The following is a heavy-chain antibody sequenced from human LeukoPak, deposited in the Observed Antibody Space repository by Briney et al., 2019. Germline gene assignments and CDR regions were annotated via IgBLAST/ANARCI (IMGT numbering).Heavy chain of an antibody. Sequence: SVKVSCKASGGTFSSYAISWVRQAPGQGLEWMGGIIPIFGTANYAQKFQGRVTITADESTSTAYMELSSLRSEDTAVYYCARFLPAATPYFDYWGQGTLVTVSS. CDR3: ARFLPAATPYFDY. J-gene: IGHJ4*02. CDR2: IIPIFGTA. D-gene: IGHD2-2*02. CDR1: GGTFSSYA. V-gene: IGHV1-69*01.